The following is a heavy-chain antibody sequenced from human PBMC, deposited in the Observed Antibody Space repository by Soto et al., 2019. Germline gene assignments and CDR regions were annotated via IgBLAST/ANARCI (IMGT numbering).Heavy chain of an antibody. Sequence: SETLSLTCAVVGDSLRGQSWNWIRQSPGKGLEWIGELDQSGGTNYNPSLKSRAIISDDTSKNQFSLTLTSVTAADTAVYYCAREDRYGWSGESLDVWGQGTTVTVSS. CDR1: GDSLRGQS. V-gene: IGHV4-34*01. CDR3: AREDRYGWSGESLDV. D-gene: IGHD6-19*01. CDR2: LDQSGGT. J-gene: IGHJ6*02.